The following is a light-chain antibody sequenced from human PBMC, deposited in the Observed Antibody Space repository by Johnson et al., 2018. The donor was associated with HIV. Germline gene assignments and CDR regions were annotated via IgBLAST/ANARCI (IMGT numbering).Light chain of an antibody. CDR2: DNN. V-gene: IGLV1-51*01. CDR1: SSNIGNNY. CDR3: GTWDSTLSAGGV. J-gene: IGLJ1*01. Sequence: QSVLTQPPSVSAAPGQKVTISCSGSSSNIGNNYVSWYQQLPGKAPKLLIYDNNKRPSGIPDRFSGSKSGTSATLGITGLQTGDEADYYCGTWDSTLSAGGVFGTGTKVTGL.